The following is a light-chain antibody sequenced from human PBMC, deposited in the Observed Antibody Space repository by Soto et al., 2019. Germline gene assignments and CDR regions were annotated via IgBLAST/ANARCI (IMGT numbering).Light chain of an antibody. Sequence: QSVLTQPASVSVSPVQSITISCTGKSSDVGGYNYVSWYQQHPGKAPKLMIYDVSNRPSGVSNRFSGSKSGNTASLTISGLQAEDEADYYCSSYTSSSTPLYVFGTG. CDR1: SSDVGGYNY. V-gene: IGLV2-14*01. CDR3: SSYTSSSTPLYV. CDR2: DVS. J-gene: IGLJ1*01.